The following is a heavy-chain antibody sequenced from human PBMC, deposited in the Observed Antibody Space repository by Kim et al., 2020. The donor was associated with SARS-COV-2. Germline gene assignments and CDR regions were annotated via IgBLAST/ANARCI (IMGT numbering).Heavy chain of an antibody. CDR2: ISSSSSTI. D-gene: IGHD3-10*01. Sequence: GGSLRLSCAASGFTFSSYSMNWVRQAPGKGLEWVSYISSSSSTIYYADSVKGRFTISRDNAKNSLYLQMNSLRDEDTAVYYCARDGLLWFGELGGFDYWGQGTLVTVSS. CDR1: GFTFSSYS. J-gene: IGHJ4*02. CDR3: ARDGLLWFGELGGFDY. V-gene: IGHV3-48*02.